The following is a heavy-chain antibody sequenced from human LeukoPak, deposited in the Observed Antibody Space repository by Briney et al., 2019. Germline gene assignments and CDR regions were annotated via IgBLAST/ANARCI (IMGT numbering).Heavy chain of an antibody. J-gene: IGHJ6*03. CDR1: GGSISSSNW. Sequence: SGTLSLTCAVSGGSISSSNWWSWVRQPPGEGLEWIGEIYHSGSTNYNPSLKSRVTISVDKSKNQFSLKLSSVTAADTAVYYCARDSPYYYGSGSATYYMDVWGKGTTVTISS. CDR3: ARDSPYYYGSGSATYYMDV. D-gene: IGHD3-10*01. CDR2: IYHSGST. V-gene: IGHV4-4*02.